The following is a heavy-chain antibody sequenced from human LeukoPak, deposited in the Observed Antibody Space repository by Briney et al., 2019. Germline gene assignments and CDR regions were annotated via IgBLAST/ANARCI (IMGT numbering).Heavy chain of an antibody. V-gene: IGHV3-30-3*01. Sequence: GRSLILSCAASGFTFSSYAMHWVRQAPGKGLEWVAVISYDGSNKYYADSVKGRFTTSRDNSKNTLYLQMNSLRAEDTAVYYCARDREVLRFYGLGYYYYGMDVWGQGTTVTVSS. CDR1: GFTFSSYA. D-gene: IGHD3-3*01. CDR3: ARDREVLRFYGLGYYYYGMDV. J-gene: IGHJ6*02. CDR2: ISYDGSNK.